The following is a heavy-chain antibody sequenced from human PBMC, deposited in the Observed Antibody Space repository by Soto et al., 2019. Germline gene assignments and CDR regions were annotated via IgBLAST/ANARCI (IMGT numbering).Heavy chain of an antibody. Sequence: HEHLVQSGAEVKRPGASLKVSCKASGYSFTGYYIHWVRQAPGQVLEWMGWINPDSGATNYAQNFQGRVTLTSDTSISTASMDLTSLTSDDTAVYYCARGDYGTGGYPFPYFDYGGQGTLVIVSS. CDR2: INPDSGAT. D-gene: IGHD2-8*02. CDR3: ARGDYGTGGYPFPYFDY. V-gene: IGHV1-2*02. CDR1: GYSFTGYY. J-gene: IGHJ4*02.